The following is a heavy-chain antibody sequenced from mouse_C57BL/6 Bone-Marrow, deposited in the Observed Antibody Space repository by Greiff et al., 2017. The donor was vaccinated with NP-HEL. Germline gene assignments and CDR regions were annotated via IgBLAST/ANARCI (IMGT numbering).Heavy chain of an antibody. V-gene: IGHV5-12*01. CDR1: GFTFSDYY. CDR2: ISNGGGST. Sequence: DVKLVESGGGLVQPGGSLKLSCAASGFTFSDYYMYWVRQTPEKRLEWVAYISNGGGSTYYPDTVKGRFTISRDNATNTLYLQMSRLKSEDTAMYYCARHGTGTLYYYAMDYWGQGTSVTVSS. CDR3: ARHGTGTLYYYAMDY. D-gene: IGHD4-1*01. J-gene: IGHJ4*01.